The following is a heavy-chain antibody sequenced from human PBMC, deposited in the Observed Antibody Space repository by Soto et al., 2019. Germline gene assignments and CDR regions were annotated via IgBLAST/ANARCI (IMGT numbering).Heavy chain of an antibody. CDR3: AHNNPTTVTTNYYYDGMDV. J-gene: IGHJ6*02. CDR1: GFSLITSGVG. D-gene: IGHD4-17*01. Sequence: QITLKESGPTLVKPTQTLTLTCTFSGFSLITSGVGVGWIRQPQGKALEWLAIIYWDDDKRYNPSLKSRLTNTKDTTKNQVVLTMTNMDPVDTATYYCAHNNPTTVTTNYYYDGMDVGGQGTTVTVSS. CDR2: IYWDDDK. V-gene: IGHV2-5*02.